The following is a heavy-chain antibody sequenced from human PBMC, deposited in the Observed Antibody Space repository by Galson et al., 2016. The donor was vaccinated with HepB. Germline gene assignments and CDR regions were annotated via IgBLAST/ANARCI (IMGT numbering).Heavy chain of an antibody. D-gene: IGHD7-27*01. CDR2: IYNDGSGSA. V-gene: IGHV4-61*01. CDR3: ARDNWGSLDY. J-gene: IGHJ4*02. Sequence: ETLSLTCTVSGGSIDSGNFYWSWIRQHPGKGLEWIGYIYNDGSGSANHNPYLKSRISISQDTSKKQFSLRLTSVTPADTAVYHCARDNWGSLDYWGQGTLVTVSS. CDR1: GGSIDSGNFY.